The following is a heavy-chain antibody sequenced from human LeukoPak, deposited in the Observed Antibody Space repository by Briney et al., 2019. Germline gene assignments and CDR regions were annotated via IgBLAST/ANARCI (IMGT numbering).Heavy chain of an antibody. D-gene: IGHD4-17*01. Sequence: GGSLRLSCAASGFTFSSYEMNWVRQAPGKGLEWVSYISSSGSTIYYADSVKGRFTISRDNAKNSLYLQMNSLRAEDTDVYYCARGRTVTNYYYYYGMDVWGQGTTVTVSS. V-gene: IGHV3-48*03. CDR3: ARGRTVTNYYYYYGMDV. CDR2: ISSSGSTI. J-gene: IGHJ6*02. CDR1: GFTFSSYE.